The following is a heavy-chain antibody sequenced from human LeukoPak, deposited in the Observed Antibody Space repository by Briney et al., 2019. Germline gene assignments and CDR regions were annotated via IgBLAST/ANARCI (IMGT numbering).Heavy chain of an antibody. V-gene: IGHV3-23*01. CDR2: ITGSGGST. CDR3: AKLYSGRTFDI. Sequence: GGSLRLSCAASGFTFTTYALTWFRQAPGKGLEWVSAITGSGGSTYYADSVRGRFTISRDNSKNTLYLQMNSLRAEDTAVYFCAKLYSGRTFDIWGQGTLVTVSS. CDR1: GFTFTTYA. D-gene: IGHD3-10*01. J-gene: IGHJ3*02.